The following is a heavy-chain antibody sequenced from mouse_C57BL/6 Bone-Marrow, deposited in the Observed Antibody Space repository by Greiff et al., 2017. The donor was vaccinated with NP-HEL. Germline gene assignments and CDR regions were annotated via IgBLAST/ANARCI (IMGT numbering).Heavy chain of an antibody. J-gene: IGHJ4*01. Sequence: EVKLVESGGGLVQPGGSLKLSCAASGFTFSDYYMYWVRQTPEKRLEWVAYISNGGGSTYYPDTVKGRFTISRDNAKNTLYLQMSRLKSEDTAMYYCARHYYYGSSSWAMDYWGQGTSVTVSS. CDR3: ARHYYYGSSSWAMDY. V-gene: IGHV5-12*01. CDR1: GFTFSDYY. CDR2: ISNGGGST. D-gene: IGHD1-1*01.